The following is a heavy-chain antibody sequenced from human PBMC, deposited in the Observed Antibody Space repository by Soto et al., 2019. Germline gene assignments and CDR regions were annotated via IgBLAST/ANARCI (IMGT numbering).Heavy chain of an antibody. J-gene: IGHJ6*02. Sequence: ASLKFSFKSSGYTFTSYDINWVRQATGQGLEWMGWMNPNSGNTGYARKFQGRVTMTRNTSISTAYMELSSLRSEDTAVYYCARGAFGVRAYGMDVWGQGTTVTVSS. CDR2: MNPNSGNT. CDR1: GYTFTSYD. D-gene: IGHD3-10*01. V-gene: IGHV1-8*01. CDR3: ARGAFGVRAYGMDV.